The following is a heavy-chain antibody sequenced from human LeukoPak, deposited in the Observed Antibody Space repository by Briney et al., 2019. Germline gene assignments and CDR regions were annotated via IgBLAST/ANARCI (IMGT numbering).Heavy chain of an antibody. D-gene: IGHD3-9*01. J-gene: IGHJ6*02. V-gene: IGHV3-23*01. Sequence: GGSLRLSCAASGFTFSSDAMSWVRQAPGKGLECVSAISGSGGSTYYADSVKGRFTISRDNSKNTLYLQMNSLRAEDTAVYYCAKHTRYFDWLPRGFNYYGMDVWGQGTTVTVSS. CDR2: ISGSGGST. CDR1: GFTFSSDA. CDR3: AKHTRYFDWLPRGFNYYGMDV.